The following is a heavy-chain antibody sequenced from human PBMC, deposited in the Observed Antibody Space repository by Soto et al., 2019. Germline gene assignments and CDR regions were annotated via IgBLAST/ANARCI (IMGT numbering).Heavy chain of an antibody. D-gene: IGHD3-22*01. V-gene: IGHV3-48*03. CDR3: SIALYSYDSSGYYLDS. J-gene: IGHJ4*02. CDR1: GFTFSSYE. Sequence: GGSLRLSCAASGFTFSSYEMNWVRQAPGKGLEWVSYISSSGSTIYYADSVKGRFTISRDNAKNSLYLQMNSLRADDPAVYYCSIALYSYDSSGYYLDSWGQGTMVIVSS. CDR2: ISSSGSTI.